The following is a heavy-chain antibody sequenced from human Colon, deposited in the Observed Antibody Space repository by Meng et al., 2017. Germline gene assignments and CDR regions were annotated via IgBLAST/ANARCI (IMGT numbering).Heavy chain of an antibody. CDR1: GASMSSYIW. V-gene: IGHV4-4*02. J-gene: IGHJ4*02. CDR2: VYHRGDT. D-gene: IGHD1-7*01. CDR3: GRDQGRELINH. Sequence: RVWCHGWVTACASLPHPCTVSGASMSSYIWWSWVRQPPGKGLEWIGEVYHRGDTNYNPSLKSRVDISVDKSKNQFYLSLFSVTAADTAVYYCGRDQGRELINHWGQGTLVTVSS.